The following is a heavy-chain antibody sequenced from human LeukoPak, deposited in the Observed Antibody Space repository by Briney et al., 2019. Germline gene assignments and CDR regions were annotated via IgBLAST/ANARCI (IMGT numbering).Heavy chain of an antibody. Sequence: GASVKVSCKASGYTFTSYGISWVRQAPGQGLEWMGGIIPIFGTANYAQKFQGRVTITADKSTSTAYMELSGLRSEDTAVYYCARDRGGGDYVPHYYYYMDVWGKGTTVTISS. CDR3: ARDRGGGDYVPHYYYYMDV. D-gene: IGHD4-17*01. J-gene: IGHJ6*03. CDR2: IIPIFGTA. V-gene: IGHV1-69*06. CDR1: GYTFTSYG.